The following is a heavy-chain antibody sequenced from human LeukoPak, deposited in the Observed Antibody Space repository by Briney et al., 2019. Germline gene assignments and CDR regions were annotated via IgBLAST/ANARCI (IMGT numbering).Heavy chain of an antibody. J-gene: IGHJ6*02. V-gene: IGHV4-34*01. CDR3: ARMGRQYGEYYYYGMDV. D-gene: IGHD3-10*01. CDR2: INHSGST. CDR1: GGSFSGYY. Sequence: SETLSLTCAVYGGSFSGYYWSWVRQPPGKGLEWIGEINHSGSTKYNPSLKSRVTISVDTSKNQFSLKLSSVTAADTAVYYCARMGRQYGEYYYYGMDVWGQGTTVTVSS.